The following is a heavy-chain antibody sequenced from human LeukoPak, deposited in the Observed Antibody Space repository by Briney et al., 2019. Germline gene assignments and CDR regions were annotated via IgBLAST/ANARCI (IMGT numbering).Heavy chain of an antibody. CDR1: GFTVSSNY. J-gene: IGHJ4*02. D-gene: IGHD6-19*01. V-gene: IGHV3-66*01. CDR2: IYSGGST. Sequence: GGSLRLSCAASGFTVSSNYMSWVRQAPGKGLEWVSVIYSGGSTYYADSVKGRFTISRDNSKNTLYLQMNSLRAEDTAVYYCARDPDSSGPSGYWGQGTLVTVSS. CDR3: ARDPDSSGPSGY.